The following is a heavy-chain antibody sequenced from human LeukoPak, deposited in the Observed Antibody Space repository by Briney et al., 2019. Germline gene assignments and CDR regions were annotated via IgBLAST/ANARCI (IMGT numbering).Heavy chain of an antibody. CDR1: GYTFTDYG. CDR3: ARGGVTSAFMDV. Sequence: AGVKVCCKASGYTFTDYGVTWVRQAPGQGLEWMGWITGYNDNTNYAQNLQGRLTMTADTSTTTSYMELRSLTSDDTAVYYCARGGVTSAFMDVWGKATTVTVSP. J-gene: IGHJ6*04. V-gene: IGHV1-18*01. CDR2: ITGYNDNT. D-gene: IGHD4-11*01.